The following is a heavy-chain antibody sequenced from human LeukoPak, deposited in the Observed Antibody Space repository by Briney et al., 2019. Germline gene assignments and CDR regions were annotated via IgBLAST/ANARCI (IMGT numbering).Heavy chain of an antibody. V-gene: IGHV1-46*01. CDR2: INPSGGST. D-gene: IGHD6-13*01. J-gene: IGHJ6*02. CDR1: GYTFTSYY. CDR3: ARGYSSSWYGGYYYYGMDV. Sequence: ASVKVSCKASGYTFTSYYMHWVRQAPGQGLEWMGIINPSGGSTSYAQKFQGRVTMTRDTSTSTVYMELSSLRSDDTAVYYCARGYSSSWYGGYYYYGMDVWGQGTTVTVSS.